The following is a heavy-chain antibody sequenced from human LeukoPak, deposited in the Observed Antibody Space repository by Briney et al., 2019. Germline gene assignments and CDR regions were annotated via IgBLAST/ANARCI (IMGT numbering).Heavy chain of an antibody. CDR3: ARDDDTSSHYSLFEY. J-gene: IGHJ4*02. CDR1: GFILSNHG. Sequence: GGSLRLSSTTSGFILSNHGMHWVRQAPGKGLEWVAVFWAHGRSQYYADSVKGRFSISRDISRSTVHLQMNSLRAEDTAICYCARDDDTSSHYSLFEYWGQGTRVTVSS. CDR2: FWAHGRSQ. V-gene: IGHV3-33*01. D-gene: IGHD3-22*01.